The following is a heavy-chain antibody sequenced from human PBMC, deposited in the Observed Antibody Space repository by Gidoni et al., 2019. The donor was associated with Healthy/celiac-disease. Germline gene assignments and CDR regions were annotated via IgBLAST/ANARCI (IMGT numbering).Heavy chain of an antibody. J-gene: IGHJ4*02. D-gene: IGHD6-13*01. V-gene: IGHV3-23*01. CDR3: AKDYSGYSSPGFYFDY. CDR2: ISGSGGST. Sequence: EVQLLEYGGGLVQPEGSLRLSCSASGFPFSSYSRSWVRQATGKGLEWVSAISGSGGSTYYADSVKGRFTISRDNSKNTLYLQMNSLRAEDTAVYYCAKDYSGYSSPGFYFDYWGQGTLVTVSS. CDR1: GFPFSSYS.